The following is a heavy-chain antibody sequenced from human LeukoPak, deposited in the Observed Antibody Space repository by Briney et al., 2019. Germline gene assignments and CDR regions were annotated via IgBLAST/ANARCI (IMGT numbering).Heavy chain of an antibody. J-gene: IGHJ6*02. CDR1: GYTFTGYY. D-gene: IGHD6-19*01. Sequence: ASVKVSCKASGYTFTGYYMHWLRLAPGQGLEWLGRINPNSGGTNYAQKFQGRVTMTRDTSISTAYMEVSSLRSDDTAVYYCGRDLEQWRGRMDVWGQGTTVTVSS. CDR3: GRDLEQWRGRMDV. CDR2: INPNSGGT. V-gene: IGHV1-2*06.